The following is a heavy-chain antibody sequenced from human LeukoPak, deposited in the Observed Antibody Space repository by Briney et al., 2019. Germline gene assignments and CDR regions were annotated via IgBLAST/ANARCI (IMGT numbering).Heavy chain of an antibody. CDR2: ISAYNGNT. V-gene: IGHV1-18*01. Sequence: GASVKVSFKASGYTFTIYGISWVRQAPGQGLEWMGWISAYNGNTNYAQKLQGRVTMTTDTSTSTAYMELRSLRSDDTAVYYCATMITPPEYFQHWGQGTLVTVSS. D-gene: IGHD3-22*01. J-gene: IGHJ1*01. CDR1: GYTFTIYG. CDR3: ATMITPPEYFQH.